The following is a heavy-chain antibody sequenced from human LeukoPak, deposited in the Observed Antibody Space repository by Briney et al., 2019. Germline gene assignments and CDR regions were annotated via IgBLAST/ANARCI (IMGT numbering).Heavy chain of an antibody. Sequence: WGSLRLSCAASGFTFSSYGMHWVRQAPGKGLEWVAFTRYDGSNKYYADSVKGRFTISRDNSKNTLYLQMNSLRAEDTAVYYCAKDRAVLGGATGMDYWGQGILVTVSS. CDR1: GFTFSSYG. J-gene: IGHJ4*02. CDR2: TRYDGSNK. D-gene: IGHD1-26*01. CDR3: AKDRAVLGGATGMDY. V-gene: IGHV3-30*02.